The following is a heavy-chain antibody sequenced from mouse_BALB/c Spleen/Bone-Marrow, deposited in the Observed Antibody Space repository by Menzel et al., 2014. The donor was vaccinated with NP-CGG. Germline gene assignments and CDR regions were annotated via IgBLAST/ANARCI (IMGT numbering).Heavy chain of an antibody. Sequence: QVQLQQSGPELVKPGASVMISCKASGYAFSNSWMNWVKQRPGQGLEWIGRMYPGDGDTYYNGKFKGKATLTADKSSSTAYMQLSSLTSVDSAVYFCARSDGYRALDYWGQGTSVTVSS. D-gene: IGHD2-3*01. V-gene: IGHV1-82*01. CDR3: ARSDGYRALDY. CDR2: MYPGDGDT. CDR1: GYAFSNSW. J-gene: IGHJ4*01.